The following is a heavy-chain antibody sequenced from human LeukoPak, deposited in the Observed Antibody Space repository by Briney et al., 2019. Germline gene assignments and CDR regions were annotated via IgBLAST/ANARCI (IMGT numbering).Heavy chain of an antibody. CDR2: IYYSGST. J-gene: IGHJ3*02. CDR1: GGSISSYY. V-gene: IGHV4-59*01. CDR3: ARVLAGYYDSSGSTDAFDI. Sequence: SETLSLTCNVSGGSISSYYWSWIRQPPGKGLEWIGYIYYSGSTNYNPSLKSRVTISVDTSKNQFSLKLSSVTAADTAVYYCARVLAGYYDSSGSTDAFDIWGQGTMVTVSS. D-gene: IGHD3-22*01.